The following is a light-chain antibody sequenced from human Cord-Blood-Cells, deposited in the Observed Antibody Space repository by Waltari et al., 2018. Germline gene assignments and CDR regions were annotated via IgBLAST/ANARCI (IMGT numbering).Light chain of an antibody. J-gene: IGKJ1*01. CDR2: WAS. Sequence: DIVMTQSPDSLAVSLGEGATIYCKSSQSVLYSSNNKNYLAWYQQKPGQPPKLLIDWASTRESGVPDRFSGSGSGTDFTLTISSLQAEDVAVYYCQQYYSTPRTFGQGTKVEIK. CDR1: QSVLYSSNNKNY. CDR3: QQYYSTPRT. V-gene: IGKV4-1*01.